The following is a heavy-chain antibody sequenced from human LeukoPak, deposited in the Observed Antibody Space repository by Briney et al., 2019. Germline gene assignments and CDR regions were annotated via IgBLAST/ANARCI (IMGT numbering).Heavy chain of an antibody. CDR2: IKSDGTGI. Sequence: GGSLTLSCTTSGFTFSNYWMYWVRQAPGKGLMWVSRIKSDGTGITYTDSVEGRFTISRGNAKNTLYLQMNSLRDEDTAVYYCVRGQTIDYWGQGTLVTVFS. V-gene: IGHV3-74*01. J-gene: IGHJ4*02. CDR3: VRGQTIDY. D-gene: IGHD3-3*01. CDR1: GFTFSNYW.